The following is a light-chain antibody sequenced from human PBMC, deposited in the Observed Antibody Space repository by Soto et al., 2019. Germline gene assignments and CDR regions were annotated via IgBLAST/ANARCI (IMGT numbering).Light chain of an antibody. V-gene: IGKV1-39*01. Sequence: DIQITHSPSSLSASVGDRVTITCRASQTIKTYLNWYQHKPGKAPNLLIHDATTLQTGVPSRFSGSGSGTDFTPTISSLQPEDFATYYCQQSFVTPRTLGQGTKVDIK. CDR3: QQSFVTPRT. CDR2: DAT. J-gene: IGKJ1*01. CDR1: QTIKTY.